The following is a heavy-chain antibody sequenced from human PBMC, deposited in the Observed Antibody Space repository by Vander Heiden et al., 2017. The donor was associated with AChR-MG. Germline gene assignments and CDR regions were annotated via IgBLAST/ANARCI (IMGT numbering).Heavy chain of an antibody. J-gene: IGHJ4*02. Sequence: EVQLVQSGAEVKKPGESLRISCKGSGYSFTSYWISWVRQMPGKGLEWMGRIDPSDSYTNYSPAVQGHVTISADKSSSTAYLQWRRMKASDTAMYYFARHRGVVVTLADYWGQGTLVTVSS. D-gene: IGHD3-22*01. CDR1: GYSFTSYW. CDR2: IDPSDSYT. V-gene: IGHV5-10-1*03. CDR3: ARHRGVVVTLADY.